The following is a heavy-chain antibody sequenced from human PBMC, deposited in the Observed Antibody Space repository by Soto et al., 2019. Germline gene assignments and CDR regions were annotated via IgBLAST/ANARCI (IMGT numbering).Heavy chain of an antibody. CDR2: ISSSGSTI. CDR1: GFTFSSYA. CDR3: ARSFGSGTNWFDP. J-gene: IGHJ5*02. Sequence: GGSLRHSCAASGFTFSSYAMSWVRQAPGKGLEWVSAISSSGSTIYYADSVKGRFTISRDNAKNSLYLQMNSLRAEDTAVYYCARSFGSGTNWFDPWGQGTLVTVSS. V-gene: IGHV3-48*01. D-gene: IGHD3-10*01.